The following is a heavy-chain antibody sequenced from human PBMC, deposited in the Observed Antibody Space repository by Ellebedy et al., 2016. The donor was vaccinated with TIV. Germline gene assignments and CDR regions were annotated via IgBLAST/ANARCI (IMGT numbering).Heavy chain of an antibody. CDR1: GGSISSSNW. CDR3: ARALGGDRLERIYYYMDV. Sequence: GSLRLSCAVSGGSISSSNWWSWVRQPPGKGLEWIGEIYHSGSTNYNPSLKSRVTISLDKSNNQFSLRLSSMSAADTAVYYCARALGGDRLERIYYYMDVWGKGTTVTVSS. CDR2: IYHSGST. V-gene: IGHV4-4*02. J-gene: IGHJ6*03. D-gene: IGHD3-16*01.